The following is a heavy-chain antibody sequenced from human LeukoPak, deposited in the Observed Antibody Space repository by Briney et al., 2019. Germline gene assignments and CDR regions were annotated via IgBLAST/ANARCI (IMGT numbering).Heavy chain of an antibody. CDR1: GFTFSDYY. CDR3: ARWAVAGILDINWFDP. V-gene: IGHV3-11*06. J-gene: IGHJ5*02. CDR2: ISSSSSYI. Sequence: GGSLRLSCAASGFTFSDYYMSWIRQAPVKGLEWVSYISSSSSYIYYADSVKGRFTISRDNAKNSLYLQMNSLRAEDTAVYYCARWAVAGILDINWFDPWGQGTLVTVSS. D-gene: IGHD6-19*01.